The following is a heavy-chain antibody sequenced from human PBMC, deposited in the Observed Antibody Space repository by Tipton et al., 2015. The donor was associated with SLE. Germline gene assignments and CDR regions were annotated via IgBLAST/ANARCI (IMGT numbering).Heavy chain of an antibody. CDR2: IYHSGNT. J-gene: IGHJ4*02. CDR3: ARFHVKSYYEFDC. Sequence: TLSLTCGVSGFPISSGYNWGWIRQPPGKGLEWIGNIYHSGNTYYNPSLKSRITMSVDTSKNQFSLRLRSVTASDTAVYYCARFHVKSYYEFDCWGQGTLVTVSS. CDR1: GFPISSGYN. V-gene: IGHV4-38-2*01. D-gene: IGHD3-10*01.